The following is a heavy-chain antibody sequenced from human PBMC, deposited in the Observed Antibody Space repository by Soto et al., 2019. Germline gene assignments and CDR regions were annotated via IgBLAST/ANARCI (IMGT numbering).Heavy chain of an antibody. CDR2: IYYSGST. Sequence: QLQLQESGPGLVKPSETLSLTCTVSGGSISSSSYYWGWIRQPPGKGLEWIGSIYYSGSTYYNPSLKSRVTISVDTSQNQFSLMLSSVTAADTAVYYCARHLAGKALQWLVRGTRFDPWGQGTLVTVSS. CDR3: ARHLAGKALQWLVRGTRFDP. J-gene: IGHJ5*02. D-gene: IGHD6-19*01. V-gene: IGHV4-39*01. CDR1: GGSISSSSYY.